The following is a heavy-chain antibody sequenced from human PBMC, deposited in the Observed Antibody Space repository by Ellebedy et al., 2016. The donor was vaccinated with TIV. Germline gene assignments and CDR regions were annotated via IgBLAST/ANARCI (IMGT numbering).Heavy chain of an antibody. CDR3: ARGGGKTLERRGPMDV. CDR1: VCTFSSYA. J-gene: IGHJ6*02. V-gene: IGHV1-69*13. D-gene: IGHD1-1*01. Sequence: SVKVSXXASVCTFSSYALSWVRQAPGQALEWMEGIIPIFGTANYAQKFQGRVTITADESTSTAYMELSSLRSENTAVYYGARGGGKTLERRGPMDVWGQGTTVTVSS. CDR2: IIPIFGTA.